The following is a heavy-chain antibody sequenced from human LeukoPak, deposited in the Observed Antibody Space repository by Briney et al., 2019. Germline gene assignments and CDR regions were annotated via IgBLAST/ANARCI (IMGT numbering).Heavy chain of an antibody. CDR2: IYSGGST. V-gene: IGHV3-53*01. J-gene: IGHJ4*02. Sequence: PGGSLRLSCAASGFTVSSNYMSWVRQAPGKGLEWVSVIYSGGSTYYADSVKGRFTISRDNSKNTLYLQMNSLRAEDTAVYYCAKGIALGVGAIDYWGQGTLVTVSS. CDR3: AKGIALGVGAIDY. CDR1: GFTVSSNY. D-gene: IGHD1-26*01.